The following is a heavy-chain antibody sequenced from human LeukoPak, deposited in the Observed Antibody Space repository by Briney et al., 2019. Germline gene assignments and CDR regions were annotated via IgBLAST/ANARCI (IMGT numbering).Heavy chain of an antibody. Sequence: SGTLSLTCTVSGGSIGSYYWSWIRQPPGKGLEWIGYIYYSESTKYNPSLKSRLTISVDTSEEQFSLKLTSVTAADTAVYYCARSRTSSWTNWFDPWGQGTLVTVSS. CDR2: IYYSEST. CDR1: GGSIGSYY. CDR3: ARSRTSSWTNWFDP. D-gene: IGHD6-13*01. J-gene: IGHJ5*02. V-gene: IGHV4-59*08.